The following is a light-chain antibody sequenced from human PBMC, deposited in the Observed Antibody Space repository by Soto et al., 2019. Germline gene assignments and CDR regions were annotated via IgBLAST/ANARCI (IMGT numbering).Light chain of an antibody. Sequence: QSVLTQPPSASGTPGPRVTISFSGSSSNIGSNYVYWYQQLPGTAHKLLIYRNNQRPSGVHDRFSGSKSGTSASLAISGLRYEDEADYYCAAWDDSLSAHVVLGGGTQLTVL. CDR2: RNN. V-gene: IGLV1-47*01. CDR3: AAWDDSLSAHVV. J-gene: IGLJ2*01. CDR1: SSNIGSNY.